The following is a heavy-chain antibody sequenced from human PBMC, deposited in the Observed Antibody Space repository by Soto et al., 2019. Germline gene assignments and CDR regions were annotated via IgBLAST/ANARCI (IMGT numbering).Heavy chain of an antibody. D-gene: IGHD2-8*01. CDR1: GGSISSYF. CDR3: ANINWYFDL. Sequence: SETLSLTCTVSGGSISSYFWSWIRQPPGKGLEWIGYIYYTGSTNYNPSLKSRVTISVDTSKNQFSLQLSSVTAADTAVYYCANINWYFDLWGRGTLVTVSS. CDR2: IYYTGST. V-gene: IGHV4-59*01. J-gene: IGHJ2*01.